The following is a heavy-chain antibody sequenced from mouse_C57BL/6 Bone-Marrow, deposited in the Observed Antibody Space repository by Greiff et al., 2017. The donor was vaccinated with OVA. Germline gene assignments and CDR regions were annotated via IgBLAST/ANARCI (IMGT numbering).Heavy chain of an antibody. CDR2: IYPGDGDT. D-gene: IGHD1-1*01. V-gene: IGHV1-82*01. CDR3: ARWSYYGSSYKHYFDY. J-gene: IGHJ2*01. Sequence: QVQLKQSGPELVKPGASVKISCKASGYAFSSSWMNWVKQRPGKGLEWIGRIYPGDGDTNYNGKFKGKATLTADKSSSTAYMQLSSLTSEDSAVYFCARWSYYGSSYKHYFDYWGQGTTLTVSS. CDR1: GYAFSSSW.